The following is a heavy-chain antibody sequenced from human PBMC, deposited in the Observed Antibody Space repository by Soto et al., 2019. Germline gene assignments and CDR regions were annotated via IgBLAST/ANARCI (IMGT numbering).Heavy chain of an antibody. CDR1: GGTFSSYA. J-gene: IGHJ6*02. V-gene: IGHV1-69*13. D-gene: IGHD1-26*01. CDR3: ASGSSPYYYYYGMDV. Sequence: SVKVSCKASGGTFSSYAISWLRQAPGQGLEWMGGIIPIFGTANYAQKFQGRVTITADESTSTAYMELSSLRSEDTAVYYCASGSSPYYYYYGMDVWGQGTTVTVSS. CDR2: IIPIFGTA.